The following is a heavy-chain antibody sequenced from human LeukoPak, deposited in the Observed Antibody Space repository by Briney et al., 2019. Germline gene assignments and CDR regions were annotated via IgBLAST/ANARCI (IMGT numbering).Heavy chain of an antibody. J-gene: IGHJ4*02. D-gene: IGHD5-12*01. V-gene: IGHV3-48*03. Sequence: GGSLRLSCAASGFTFSTYDMNWVRQAPGKGLEWVSHISTTGTTVYYADAVKGRFTISRDNAKNSLYLQMNSLRAEDTAVYYCVRDSPGYGAYDFDWGQGTLVTVSS. CDR1: GFTFSTYD. CDR3: VRDSPGYGAYDFD. CDR2: ISTTGTTV.